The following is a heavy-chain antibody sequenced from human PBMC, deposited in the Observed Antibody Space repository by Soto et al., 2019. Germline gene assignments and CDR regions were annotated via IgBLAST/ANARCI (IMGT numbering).Heavy chain of an antibody. D-gene: IGHD2-15*01. CDR2: ISAYNGNT. CDR1: DYTFTSYG. J-gene: IGHJ5*02. Sequence: ASVKVSCKASDYTFTSYGISWVRQAPGQGLEWMGWISAYNGNTNYAQKLQGRVTMATDTSTSTAYMELRSLRSDDTAVYYCARNSIVVVVAATVWFDPWGQGTLVTVPQ. V-gene: IGHV1-18*01. CDR3: ARNSIVVVVAATVWFDP.